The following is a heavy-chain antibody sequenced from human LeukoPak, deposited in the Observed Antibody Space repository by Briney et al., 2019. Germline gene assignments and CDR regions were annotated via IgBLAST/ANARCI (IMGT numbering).Heavy chain of an antibody. J-gene: IGHJ6*04. CDR2: IYYSGST. Sequence: SETLSLTCTLSGGSFSSYYWSWIRQPPGKGLERIGYIYYSGSTNYNPSLKSRVTISVDTSKNQFSLKLSSVTATDTAVYYCARAGYSGSDFSVWGKGSTVTVSS. CDR1: GGSFSSYY. V-gene: IGHV4-59*01. D-gene: IGHD5-12*01. CDR3: ARAGYSGSDFSV.